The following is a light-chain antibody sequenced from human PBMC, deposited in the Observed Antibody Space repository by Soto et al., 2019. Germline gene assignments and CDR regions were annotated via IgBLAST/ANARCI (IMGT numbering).Light chain of an antibody. CDR3: QQYETFSGT. CDR1: QSVSGW. J-gene: IGKJ1*01. Sequence: DIQMTQSPSTLSASVGDTVTVTCRASQSVSGWLAWYQQKPGEAPKLLIYDASALPRGVPSGFSGSGSGTKCTLTIASLQPDDFATYFCQQYETFSGTFGPGTKVDIK. V-gene: IGKV1-5*01. CDR2: DAS.